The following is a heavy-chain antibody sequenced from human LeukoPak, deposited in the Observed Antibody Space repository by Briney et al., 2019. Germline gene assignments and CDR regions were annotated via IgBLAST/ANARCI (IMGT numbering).Heavy chain of an antibody. J-gene: IGHJ4*02. CDR3: ATSYAYKVAPFDL. CDR1: GGSIRDYQ. V-gene: IGHV4-4*09. D-gene: IGHD3-16*01. Sequence: SETLSLTCAVSGGSIRDYQWSWIRQPPGKGLEWIGHINTNGRTDYNPSLRSRLTFSVDTSRDQFSLKLSSVTAADTAMYYCATSYAYKVAPFDLWGQGTLVTVSS. CDR2: INTNGRT.